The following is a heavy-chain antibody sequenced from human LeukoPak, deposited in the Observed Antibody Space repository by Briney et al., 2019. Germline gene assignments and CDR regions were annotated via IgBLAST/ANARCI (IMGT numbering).Heavy chain of an antibody. J-gene: IGHJ6*03. CDR2: ISSGGNTI. CDR3: ARGYSSGWYPVVYYYYYMDV. Sequence: GGSLRLSCAASGFTFNSETMNWVRQAPGKGLEWVSYISSGGNTIYYADSVKGRFTISRDNAKNSLYLQMNSLRAEDTAVYYCARGYSSGWYPVVYYYYYMDVWGKGTTVTVSS. V-gene: IGHV3-48*01. D-gene: IGHD6-19*01. CDR1: GFTFNSET.